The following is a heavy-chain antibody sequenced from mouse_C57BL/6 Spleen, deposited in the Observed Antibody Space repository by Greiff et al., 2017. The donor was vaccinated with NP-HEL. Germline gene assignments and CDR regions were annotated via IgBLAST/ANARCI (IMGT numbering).Heavy chain of an antibody. CDR1: GFSLTSYG. Sequence: VQLQESGPGLVAPSQSLSITCTVSGFSLTSYGVSWVRQPPGKGLEWLGVIWGDGSTNYHSALISRLSISKDNSKSQVFLKLNSLQTDDTATYYCAKPGLCYYGSSRDYAMDYWGQGTSVTVSS. CDR3: AKPGLCYYGSSRDYAMDY. D-gene: IGHD1-1*01. CDR2: IWGDGST. V-gene: IGHV2-3*01. J-gene: IGHJ4*01.